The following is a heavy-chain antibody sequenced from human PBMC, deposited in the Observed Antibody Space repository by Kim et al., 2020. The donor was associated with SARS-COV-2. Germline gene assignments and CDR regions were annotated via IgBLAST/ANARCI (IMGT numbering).Heavy chain of an antibody. CDR2: ISSDGNKK. Sequence: GGSLILSCATSVLSFSGYGLHWVRQAPGKALEWVTFISSDGNKKYYADSVKGRFTVSRDNSENTLYLQMNSLRVEDTAVYYCARRLVVAGRGLFALDVWGRGTTVTVSS. CDR1: VLSFSGYG. J-gene: IGHJ6*02. V-gene: IGHV3-30*12. CDR3: ARRLVVAGRGLFALDV. D-gene: IGHD6-19*01.